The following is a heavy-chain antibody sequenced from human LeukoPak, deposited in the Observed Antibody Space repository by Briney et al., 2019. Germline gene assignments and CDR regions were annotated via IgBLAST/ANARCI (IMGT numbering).Heavy chain of an antibody. D-gene: IGHD3-10*01. Sequence: GESLKISCKGSGYSFTSYWIGWVRQLPGKGLEWMGIIYPGDSDTRYSPSFQGQVTISADKSISTAYLQWSGLKASDTAMYYCARLGRWFGETQYADYWGQGTLVTVSS. J-gene: IGHJ4*02. CDR3: ARLGRWFGETQYADY. CDR2: IYPGDSDT. CDR1: GYSFTSYW. V-gene: IGHV5-51*01.